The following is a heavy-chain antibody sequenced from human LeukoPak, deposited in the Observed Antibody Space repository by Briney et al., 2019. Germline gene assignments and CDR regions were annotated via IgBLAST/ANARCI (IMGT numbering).Heavy chain of an antibody. J-gene: IGHJ4*02. CDR3: ARDGTAAGLYFDY. CDR2: INQAGSEK. V-gene: IGHV3-7*01. Sequence: PGGSLRLSCAASGFTFSSHWMSWVRQAPGEGLEWVANINQAGSEKHYVDSVKGRFTISRDTAKSSLYLQMNSLRAEDTAVYYCARDGTAAGLYFDYWGQGTLVTVSS. CDR1: GFTFSSHW. D-gene: IGHD6-13*01.